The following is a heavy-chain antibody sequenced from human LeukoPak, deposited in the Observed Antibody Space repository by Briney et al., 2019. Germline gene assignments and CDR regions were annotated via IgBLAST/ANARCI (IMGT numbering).Heavy chain of an antibody. V-gene: IGHV3-53*01. CDR2: IYSGGST. J-gene: IGHJ5*02. CDR1: GFTVSANY. Sequence: GGSLRLSCAASGFTVSANYMSWVRQPPGKGLEWVSVIYSGGSTYYADSVKGRFTISRDNSKNTLYLQLNTLRADDTAVYYCARQVDFSSGRSNWFDPWGQGTLVSVSS. CDR3: ARQVDFSSGRSNWFDP. D-gene: IGHD6-19*01.